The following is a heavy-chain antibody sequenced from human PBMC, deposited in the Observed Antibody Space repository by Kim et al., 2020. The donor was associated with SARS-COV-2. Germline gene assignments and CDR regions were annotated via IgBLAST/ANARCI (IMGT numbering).Heavy chain of an antibody. CDR3: ASLVVKPY. CDR2: ISYDGSNK. CDR1: GFTFSSYA. V-gene: IGHV3-30-3*01. J-gene: IGHJ4*02. D-gene: IGHD3-22*01. Sequence: GGSLRLSCAASGFTFSSYAMHWVRQAPGKGLEWVAVISYDGSNKYYADSVKGRFTISRDNSKNTLYLQMNSLRAEDTAVYYCASLVVKPYWGQGTLVTVSS.